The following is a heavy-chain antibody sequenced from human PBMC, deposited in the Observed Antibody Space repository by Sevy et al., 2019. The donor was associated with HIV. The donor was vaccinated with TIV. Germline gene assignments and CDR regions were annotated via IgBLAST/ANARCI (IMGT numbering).Heavy chain of an antibody. Sequence: GGSLRLSCAASGLTFSSYWMTWVRLAPGKGLEWVANINQGGSQEYYVDSVKGRFTISRDNAKNSLYLQINSLRAEDTAVYYCATILPAGVPAEYFQHWGQGTLVTVSS. CDR2: INQGGSQE. D-gene: IGHD2-2*01. CDR3: ATILPAGVPAEYFQH. V-gene: IGHV3-7*01. CDR1: GLTFSSYW. J-gene: IGHJ1*01.